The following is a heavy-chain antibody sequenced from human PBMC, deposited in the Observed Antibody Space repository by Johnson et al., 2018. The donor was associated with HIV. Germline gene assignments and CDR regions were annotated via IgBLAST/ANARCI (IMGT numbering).Heavy chain of an antibody. CDR1: GFTFTTYA. CDR3: AKEMSSWPGEAFDI. J-gene: IGHJ3*02. D-gene: IGHD1-14*01. Sequence: QVLLVESGGGVVQPGRSLRLSCAASGFTFTTYAMHWVRQAPGKGLEWVAVISYDGSNKFQADSVKGRFPISRDNSKNTLYLQMNSLRAEDTAVYYCAKEMSSWPGEAFDIWGQGTMVTVSS. CDR2: ISYDGSNK. V-gene: IGHV3-30*04.